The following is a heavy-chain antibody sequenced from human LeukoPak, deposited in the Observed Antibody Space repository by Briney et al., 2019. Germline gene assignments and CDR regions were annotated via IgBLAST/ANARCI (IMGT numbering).Heavy chain of an antibody. CDR3: AGFSGYCSSTSCTPGD. D-gene: IGHD2-2*01. CDR1: GFTFSSYS. Sequence: WGSLRLSCSASGFTFSSYSMNWVRQAPGEGLEWVSSLCSSSSYIYYADSVKGRFTISRDNAKNSLYLQMNSLRAEDTAVYYCAGFSGYCSSTSCTPGDWGQGTLVTVSS. CDR2: LCSSSSYI. V-gene: IGHV3-21*01. J-gene: IGHJ4*02.